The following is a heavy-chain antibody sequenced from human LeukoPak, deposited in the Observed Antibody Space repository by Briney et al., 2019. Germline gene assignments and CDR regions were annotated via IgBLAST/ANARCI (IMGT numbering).Heavy chain of an antibody. CDR1: GGTFSSYA. CDR2: IIPIFGTA. Sequence: SVKVSCKASGGTFSSYAISWVRQAPGQGLEWMGGIIPIFGTANYAQKFQGRVTITADESTSTAYMELSSLRSEDTAVYYCARHRFLGRIWFDPWGQGTLVTVSS. CDR3: ARHRFLGRIWFDP. V-gene: IGHV1-69*01. D-gene: IGHD3-3*01. J-gene: IGHJ5*02.